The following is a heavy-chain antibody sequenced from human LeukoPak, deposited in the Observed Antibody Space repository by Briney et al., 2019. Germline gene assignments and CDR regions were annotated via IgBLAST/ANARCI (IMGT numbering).Heavy chain of an antibody. V-gene: IGHV1-18*01. CDR2: ISAYNGST. D-gene: IGHD2-2*02. Sequence: ASVKVSCKASGYTFTSYGISWVRQAPGQGLEWMGWISAYNGSTNYAQKLQGRVTMTTDTSTSTAYMELRSLRSDDTAVYYCARVVGGIVVVPAAIRGIFDYWGQGTLVTVSS. J-gene: IGHJ4*02. CDR1: GYTFTSYG. CDR3: ARVVGGIVVVPAAIRGIFDY.